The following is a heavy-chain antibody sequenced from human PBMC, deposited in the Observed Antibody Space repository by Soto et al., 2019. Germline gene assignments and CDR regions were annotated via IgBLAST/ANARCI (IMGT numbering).Heavy chain of an antibody. J-gene: IGHJ4*02. Sequence: SQTLSLTCAISGDNVSSNSAAWDWIRQSPSRCLEWLGRTYYRSKWYNDYALSVKSRISINPDTSKNQFSLQLNSVTPEDTAVYFCARAHIPADYTWVFDYWGQGALVTVSS. V-gene: IGHV6-1*01. CDR3: ARAHIPADYTWVFDY. CDR2: TYYRSKWYN. D-gene: IGHD4-4*01. CDR1: GDNVSSNSAA.